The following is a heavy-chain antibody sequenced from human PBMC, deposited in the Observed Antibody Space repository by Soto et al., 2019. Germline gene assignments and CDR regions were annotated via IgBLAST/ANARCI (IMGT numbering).Heavy chain of an antibody. V-gene: IGHV3-23*01. J-gene: IGHJ6*02. CDR2: ISGSGGST. D-gene: IGHD3-22*01. Sequence: EVQLLESGGGLVQPGGSLRLSCTASGFTFSSYAMSWVRQAPGKGLEWVSAISGSGGSTYYAESVKGRFTISRDNSKNTLYLQMNNLRAEDTAVYYCAKEDDSSGQSGDYYYYYGMDVWGQGTAVTVSS. CDR3: AKEDDSSGQSGDYYYYYGMDV. CDR1: GFTFSSYA.